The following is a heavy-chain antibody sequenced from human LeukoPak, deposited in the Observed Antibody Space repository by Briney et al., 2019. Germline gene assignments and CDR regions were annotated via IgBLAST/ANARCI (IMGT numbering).Heavy chain of an antibody. V-gene: IGHV4-34*01. J-gene: IGHJ3*02. D-gene: IGHD6-25*01. CDR3: ARDSRDKNAFDI. Sequence: SETLSLTCAVYGGSFSGYYWSWIRQPPGKGLEWIGEINHSGSTNYNPSLKSRVTISVDTSKNQFSLKLSSVTAADTAVYYCARDSRDKNAFDIWGQGTMVTVSS. CDR1: GGSFSGYY. CDR2: INHSGST.